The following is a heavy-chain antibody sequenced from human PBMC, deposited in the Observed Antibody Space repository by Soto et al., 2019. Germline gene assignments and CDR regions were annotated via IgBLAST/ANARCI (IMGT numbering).Heavy chain of an antibody. CDR2: INPNSGGT. CDR1: GYSFTGYY. D-gene: IGHD2-15*01. J-gene: IGHJ6*02. V-gene: IGHV1-2*04. Sequence: ASVKVSCKASGYSFTGYYMHWVRQAPGQGLEWMGWINPNSGGTNYAQKFQDWVTMTRDTSITTVYMELSRLRSDDTAVYYCARGAGGGSSRQGLDVWGQGTTVTVSS. CDR3: ARGAGGGSSRQGLDV.